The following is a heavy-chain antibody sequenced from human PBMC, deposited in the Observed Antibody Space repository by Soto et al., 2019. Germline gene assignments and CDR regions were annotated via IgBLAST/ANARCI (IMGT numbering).Heavy chain of an antibody. CDR1: GGTFSSYA. V-gene: IGHV1-69*13. D-gene: IGHD3-22*01. J-gene: IGHJ6*02. CDR3: ARANLITMIRQGTMDV. Sequence: SVKVSCKASGGTFSSYAISWVRQAPGQGLEWMGGIIPIFGTANYAQKFQGRVTITADESTSTAYMELSSLRSEDTAVYYCARANLITMIRQGTMDVRGQGTTVTVSS. CDR2: IIPIFGTA.